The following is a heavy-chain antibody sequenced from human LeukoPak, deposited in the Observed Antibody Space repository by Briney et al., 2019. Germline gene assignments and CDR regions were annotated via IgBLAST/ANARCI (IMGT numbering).Heavy chain of an antibody. V-gene: IGHV1-58*02. CDR2: SVVGSGNT. D-gene: IGHD3-10*01. Sequence: SVKVSCKASGFTFTSSAMQWVRQARGQRLEWIGWSVVGSGNTNYAQKFQERVTITRDMSTSTAYMELSSLRSEDTAVYYCAADRGGPGARASIWYFDLWGRGTLVTVSS. J-gene: IGHJ2*01. CDR3: AADRGGPGARASIWYFDL. CDR1: GFTFTSSA.